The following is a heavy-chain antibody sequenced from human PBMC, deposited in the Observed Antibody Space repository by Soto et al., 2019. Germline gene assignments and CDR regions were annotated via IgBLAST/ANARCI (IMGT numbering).Heavy chain of an antibody. J-gene: IGHJ6*02. CDR1: GCSISSGGYY. V-gene: IGHV4-31*03. CDR2: IYYSGST. Sequence: SETLSLTCTVSGCSISSGGYYLSWIRQHPGKGLEWIGYIYYSGSTYYNPSLKSRVTISVDTSKNQFSLKLSSVTAADTAVYYCASGTEVSPSWDVWGQGTTVTVPS. D-gene: IGHD1-26*01. CDR3: ASGTEVSPSWDV.